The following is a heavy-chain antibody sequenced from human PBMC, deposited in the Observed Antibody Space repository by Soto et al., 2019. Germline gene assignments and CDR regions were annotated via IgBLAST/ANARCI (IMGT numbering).Heavy chain of an antibody. CDR2: ISWNSDII. CDR3: AKDSQFYYMDV. V-gene: IGHV3-9*01. J-gene: IGHJ6*03. Sequence: EVQLVESGGGLAQPGRSLRLSCAASGFNINYYAMHWVRQAPGQGLAWVSGISWNSDIIGYADSVKGRFTISRDNAMNSVYLQMNSLRAEDTALYYCAKDSQFYYMDVWGQGTTGTVSS. CDR1: GFNINYYA.